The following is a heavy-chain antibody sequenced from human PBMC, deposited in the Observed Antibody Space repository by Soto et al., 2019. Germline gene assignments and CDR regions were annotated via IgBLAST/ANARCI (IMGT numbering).Heavy chain of an antibody. V-gene: IGHV1-69*01. D-gene: IGHD3-22*01. CDR3: ARLSRPNYYDTSGFFKDNWFDP. Sequence: QVQLVQSGAEVKKPGSSMKVSCKASGGTFNSYDINWVRQAPGQGLEWMGGIIPIVDTPKYAQKFQGRVTITADESTNPVYMELSSLRSEDTARYYCARLSRPNYYDTSGFFKDNWFDPWGQGTLVTVSS. J-gene: IGHJ5*02. CDR2: IIPIVDTP. CDR1: GGTFNSYD.